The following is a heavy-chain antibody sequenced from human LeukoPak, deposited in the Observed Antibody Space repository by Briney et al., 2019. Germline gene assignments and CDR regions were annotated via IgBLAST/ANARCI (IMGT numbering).Heavy chain of an antibody. V-gene: IGHV4-39*01. CDR2: IYYSGST. Sequence: SETLSLTCTVSGGSISSSSNYWGRIPQPPGKGREWIGSIYYSGSTYYNPSLKSRVTISEDTTNKQFPLKLSSVTAAVTAYYYCARQFSSGYRRLIDYWGEGTLVTVSS. J-gene: IGHJ4*02. CDR1: GGSISSSSNY. CDR3: ARQFSSGYRRLIDY. D-gene: IGHD3-22*01.